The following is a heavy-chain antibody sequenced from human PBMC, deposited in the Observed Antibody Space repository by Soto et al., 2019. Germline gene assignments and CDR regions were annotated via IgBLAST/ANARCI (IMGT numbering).Heavy chain of an antibody. CDR1: GFTFSSYS. J-gene: IGHJ4*02. Sequence: EVQLVESGGGLVQPGGSLRLSCAASGFTFSSYSMNWVRQAPGKGLEWVSYISSSSSTIYYADSVKGRFTISRDNAKNSLYLQMNSLRAEDTAVYYCARDGWTTGTDPDYWGQGTLVTVSS. CDR3: ARDGWTTGTDPDY. V-gene: IGHV3-48*01. D-gene: IGHD1-1*01. CDR2: ISSSSSTI.